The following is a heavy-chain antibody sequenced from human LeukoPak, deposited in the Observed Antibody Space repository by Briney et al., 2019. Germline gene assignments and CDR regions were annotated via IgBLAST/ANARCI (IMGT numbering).Heavy chain of an antibody. J-gene: IGHJ4*02. Sequence: SETLSLTCTVSGGSISSYYWSWIRQPPGKGLEWIGYIYYSGSTNCNPSLKSRVTISVDTSKNQFSLRLSSVTAADTAVYYCARHETYDSSGYYFSPFDYWGQGTLVTVSS. CDR3: ARHETYDSSGYYFSPFDY. D-gene: IGHD3-22*01. CDR2: IYYSGST. V-gene: IGHV4-59*08. CDR1: GGSISSYY.